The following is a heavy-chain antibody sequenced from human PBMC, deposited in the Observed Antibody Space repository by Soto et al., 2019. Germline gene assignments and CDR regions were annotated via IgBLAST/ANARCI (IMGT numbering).Heavy chain of an antibody. V-gene: IGHV3-21*06. CDR2: ISSTTNYI. D-gene: IGHD3-3*01. J-gene: IGHJ6*02. CDR3: ARVPRRGGSGYLRYHHYGMAV. Sequence: GSLRLSCAASGFTFTRYSMNWVRQAPGKGLEWVSSISSTTNYIYYGDSMKGRFTISRDNAKNSLYLEMNSLRAEDTAVYYCARVPRRGGSGYLRYHHYGMAVWGQGTTVPVAS. CDR1: GFTFTRYS.